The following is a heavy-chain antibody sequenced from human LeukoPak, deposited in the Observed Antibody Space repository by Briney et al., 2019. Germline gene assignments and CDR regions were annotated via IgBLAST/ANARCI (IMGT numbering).Heavy chain of an antibody. D-gene: IGHD3-22*01. CDR1: GYSFTSYW. CDR3: ARLYYDASGYPDY. CDR2: IYPDDSDT. V-gene: IGHV5-51*01. Sequence: GKSLKIACQGSGYSFTSYWIRWVRQMPGKGLEWMGIIYPDDSDTRYSPSFQGQVTISADRSINTTYLQWSSLKASDTAMYYCARLYYDASGYPDYWGQGALVTVSS. J-gene: IGHJ4*02.